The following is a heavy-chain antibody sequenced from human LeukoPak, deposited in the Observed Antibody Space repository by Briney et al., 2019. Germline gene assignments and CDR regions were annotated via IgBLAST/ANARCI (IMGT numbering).Heavy chain of an antibody. Sequence: PGGSLRLSCTASGFALDSHTMNWVRQAPGEGLEWLSSISDSGTYIYYANSVKGRFTISRDSAKNSLYLHMHSLRAEDTAMHYCVREATSGWFYFDYWGQGTLVTVSS. D-gene: IGHD6-19*01. CDR2: ISDSGTYI. CDR1: GFALDSHT. J-gene: IGHJ4*02. CDR3: VREATSGWFYFDY. V-gene: IGHV3-21*01.